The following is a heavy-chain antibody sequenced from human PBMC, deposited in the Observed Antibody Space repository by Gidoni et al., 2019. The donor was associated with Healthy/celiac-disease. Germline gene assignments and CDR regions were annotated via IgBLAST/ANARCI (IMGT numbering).Heavy chain of an antibody. D-gene: IGHD4-17*01. CDR3: ARPATVTTLGAFDI. Sequence: EVQLVQSGAAVTKPGESLKISCKCSEYSFTSYWIGWVRQRPGKGLEWMGIIYPGDYDTRYSPSFQGQVTISADKSISTAYLQWSSLKASDTAMYYCARPATVTTLGAFDIWGQGTMVTVSS. CDR2: IYPGDYDT. V-gene: IGHV5-51*01. CDR1: EYSFTSYW. J-gene: IGHJ3*02.